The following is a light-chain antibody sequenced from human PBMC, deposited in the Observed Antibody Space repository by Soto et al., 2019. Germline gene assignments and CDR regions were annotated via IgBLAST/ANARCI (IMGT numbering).Light chain of an antibody. CDR2: WAS. Sequence: DIVMTQSPDSLPVSLGERATINCKSSQSVLYSSSSKNCLVWYQQKPGQPPKVLIYWASTRESGVPDRFSGSGSGTDFTLTISNLQAGDVAVYYGLQHCSSPYTFGQGTKLEI. V-gene: IGKV4-1*01. J-gene: IGKJ2*01. CDR3: LQHCSSPYT. CDR1: QSVLYSSSSKNC.